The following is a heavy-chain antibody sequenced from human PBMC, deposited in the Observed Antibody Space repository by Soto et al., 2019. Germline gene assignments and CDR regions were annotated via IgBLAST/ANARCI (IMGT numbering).Heavy chain of an antibody. D-gene: IGHD6-13*01. CDR1: GGSVNNKTYY. CDR3: ARYSSNWFQTEGMDV. CDR2: VYYSGTT. J-gene: IGHJ6*02. Sequence: SETLSLTCSVSGGSVNNKTYYWSWIRQPPGKRLEWIGYVYYSGTTNYNPSLKSRVTISIDMSKNQFSLRLSSVTAADTALYYCARYSSNWFQTEGMDVWGQGTTVTVSS. V-gene: IGHV4-61*01.